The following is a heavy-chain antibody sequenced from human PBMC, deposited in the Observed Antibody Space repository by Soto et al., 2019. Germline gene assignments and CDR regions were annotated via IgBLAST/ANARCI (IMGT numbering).Heavy chain of an antibody. J-gene: IGHJ5*02. D-gene: IGHD3-10*01. Sequence: ASVKVSCKASGYTFTSYDINWVRQATGQGLEWMGWMNPNSGNTGYAQEFQGRVTMTRNTSISTAYMELSSLRSEDTAVYYCARRRYYGSRLNWFDPWGQGTLVTVSS. V-gene: IGHV1-8*01. CDR1: GYTFTSYD. CDR3: ARRRYYGSRLNWFDP. CDR2: MNPNSGNT.